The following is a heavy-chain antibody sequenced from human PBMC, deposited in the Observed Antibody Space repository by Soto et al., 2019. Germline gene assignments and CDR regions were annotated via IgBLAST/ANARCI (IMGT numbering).Heavy chain of an antibody. Sequence: GGSLRLSCAASGFTFSNAWMSWVRQAPGKGLEWVGRIKSKTDGGTTDYAAPVKGRFTISRDDSKNTLYLQMNSLKTEDTAVYYCTTDRARFLEWSHVVYYFDYWGQGTLVTVSS. CDR1: GFTFSNAW. CDR3: TTDRARFLEWSHVVYYFDY. V-gene: IGHV3-15*01. CDR2: IKSKTDGGTT. D-gene: IGHD3-3*01. J-gene: IGHJ4*02.